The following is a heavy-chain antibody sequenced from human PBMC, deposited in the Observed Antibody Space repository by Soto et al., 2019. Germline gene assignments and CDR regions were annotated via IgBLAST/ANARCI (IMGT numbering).Heavy chain of an antibody. CDR2: INPSGGST. D-gene: IGHD5-18*01. CDR3: ARDGAGYSSDYYYYGMDV. CDR1: GYTFTSYY. Sequence: ASVKVSCKASGYTFTSYYMHWVRQAPGQGLEWMGIINPSGGSTSYAQKFQGRVTMTRDTSTSTVYMELSSLRSEDTAVYYCARDGAGYSSDYYYYGMDVWGQGTTVTVSS. V-gene: IGHV1-46*01. J-gene: IGHJ6*02.